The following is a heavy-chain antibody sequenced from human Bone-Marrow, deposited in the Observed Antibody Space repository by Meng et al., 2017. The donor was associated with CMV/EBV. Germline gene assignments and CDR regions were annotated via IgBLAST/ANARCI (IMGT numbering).Heavy chain of an antibody. Sequence: LRLSCADSGVTFGNAWMSWVRQAPGKGLEWIGRIGGKTDGWTTDYNASVKGRFIISRDEPENKLYLQMNSLKTEDTAVYYCTALTGLYWGQGALVTVSS. V-gene: IGHV3-15*04. CDR1: GVTFGNAW. J-gene: IGHJ4*02. CDR3: TALTGLY. CDR2: IGGKTDGWTT.